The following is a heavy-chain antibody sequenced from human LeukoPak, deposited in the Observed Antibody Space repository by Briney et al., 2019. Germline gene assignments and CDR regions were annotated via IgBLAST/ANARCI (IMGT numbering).Heavy chain of an antibody. J-gene: IGHJ4*02. V-gene: IGHV3-11*04. CDR2: ISSSGSTI. D-gene: IGHD6-13*01. CDR1: GFTFSDYY. Sequence: PGGSLRLSCAASGFTFSDYYMSWIRQAPGKGLEWVSYISSSGSTIYYADSVKGRFTISRDNAKNSLYLQMNSLRAEDTAVYYCARELSRSPIAAAGVDYWGQGTLVTVSS. CDR3: ARELSRSPIAAAGVDY.